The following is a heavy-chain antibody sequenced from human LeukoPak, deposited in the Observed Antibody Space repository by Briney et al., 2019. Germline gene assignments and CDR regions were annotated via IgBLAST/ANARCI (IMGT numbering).Heavy chain of an antibody. V-gene: IGHV3-53*01. Sequence: ETLSLTCTVSGGSISSYYWSWVRQAPGKGLEWVSVIYSGGSTYYADSVKGRFTISRDNSKNTLYLQMNSLRAEDTAVYYCARGRSHYYYGMDVWGQGTTVTVSS. D-gene: IGHD4-17*01. J-gene: IGHJ6*02. CDR1: GGSISSYY. CDR2: IYSGGST. CDR3: ARGRSHYYYGMDV.